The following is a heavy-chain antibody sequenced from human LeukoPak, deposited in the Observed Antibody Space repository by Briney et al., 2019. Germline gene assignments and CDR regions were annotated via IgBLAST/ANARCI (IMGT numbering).Heavy chain of an antibody. CDR3: ARGAKYPYFDY. CDR2: INSDGSST. Sequence: TGGSLRLSCAASGFTFSSYWMHWVRQAPGKGLVWVTHINSDGSSTSYADSVKGRFTISRDNAQNTLYLQMNSLRAEDTAVYYCARGAKYPYFDYWGQGTLVTVSS. CDR1: GFTFSSYW. J-gene: IGHJ4*02. V-gene: IGHV3-74*01. D-gene: IGHD2-2*01.